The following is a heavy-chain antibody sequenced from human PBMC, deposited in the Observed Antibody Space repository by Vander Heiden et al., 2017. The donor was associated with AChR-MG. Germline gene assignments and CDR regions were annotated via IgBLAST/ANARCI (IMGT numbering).Heavy chain of an antibody. V-gene: IGHV1-69*01. CDR2: IIPIFGTA. J-gene: IGHJ5*02. Sequence: VQLVQPGAEVKKPGSSVKVPCKASRGPSSSYAISGMRQAPGQGLEWRGGIIPIFGTANYAQKFQGRVTITADESTSTAYMELSSLRSEDTAVYYCARLPYDFWSGYLKDGIWFDPWGQGTLVTVSS. D-gene: IGHD3-3*01. CDR1: RGPSSSYA. CDR3: ARLPYDFWSGYLKDGIWFDP.